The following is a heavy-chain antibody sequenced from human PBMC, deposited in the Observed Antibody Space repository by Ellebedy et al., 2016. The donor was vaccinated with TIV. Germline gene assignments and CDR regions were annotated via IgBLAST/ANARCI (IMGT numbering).Heavy chain of an antibody. CDR1: GFTFSNNW. D-gene: IGHD1-26*01. J-gene: IGHJ4*02. CDR2: ISSDGTGT. CDR3: ARDEPETIVGAVADIDY. V-gene: IGHV3-74*01. Sequence: PGGSLRLSCTASGFTFSNNWMDWVRQAPGKGLVWVSRISSDGTGTTYADSVKGRFIVSRDNSKNTLYLQMNSLRAEDTAVYYCARDEPETIVGAVADIDYWGQGTLVTVSS.